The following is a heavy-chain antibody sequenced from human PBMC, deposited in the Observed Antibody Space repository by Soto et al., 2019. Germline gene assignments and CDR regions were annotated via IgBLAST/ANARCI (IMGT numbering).Heavy chain of an antibody. V-gene: IGHV3-30-3*01. J-gene: IGHJ4*02. CDR3: ARSVGIAAAGEISPVDY. D-gene: IGHD6-13*01. CDR1: GFPFSIYA. CDR2: ISYDGSNK. Sequence: GGSLRLSCAASGFPFSIYAMHLVRQSPGKGLEWAAFISYDGSNKYYADSVKGRFTISRDNSKNTLYLQMNSLRAEDTAVYYCARSVGIAAAGEISPVDYWGQGTLITVSS.